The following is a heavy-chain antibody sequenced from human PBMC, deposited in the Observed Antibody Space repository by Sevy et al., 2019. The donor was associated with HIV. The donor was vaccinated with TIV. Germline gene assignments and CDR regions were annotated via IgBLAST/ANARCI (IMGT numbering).Heavy chain of an antibody. CDR1: GFTFSNYW. CDR3: AREGYYDYIWGSYRYFNDY. J-gene: IGHJ4*02. CDR2: IKQDGSEK. D-gene: IGHD3-16*02. V-gene: IGHV3-7*03. Sequence: GGSLRLSCAASGFTFSNYWMTWVRQAPGTGLEWVAHIKQDGSEKHYVDSVKGRFTISRDNSKNSVYLQMNSLRAEDTAVYFCAREGYYDYIWGSYRYFNDYWGQRTLVTVSS.